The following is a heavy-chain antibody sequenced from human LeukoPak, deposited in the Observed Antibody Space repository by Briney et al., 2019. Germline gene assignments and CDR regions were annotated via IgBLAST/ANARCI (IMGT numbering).Heavy chain of an antibody. CDR1: GYTFTSYG. CDR3: ARESGSGSYYGMDV. CDR2: ISAYNGNT. J-gene: IGHJ6*04. Sequence: ASVKVSCKASGYTFTSYGISWVRQAPGQGLEWMGWISAYNGNTNYAQKLQGRVTMTTDTSTSTAYMELRSLRSDDAAVYYCARESGSGSYYGMDVWGKGTTVTVSS. D-gene: IGHD3-10*01. V-gene: IGHV1-18*04.